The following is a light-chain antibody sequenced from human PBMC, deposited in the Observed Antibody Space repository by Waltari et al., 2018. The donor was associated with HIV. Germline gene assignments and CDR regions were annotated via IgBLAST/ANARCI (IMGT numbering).Light chain of an antibody. CDR1: RIGTKR. V-gene: IGLV3-21*04. CDR3: EGWDETRNHVV. J-gene: IGLJ2*01. Sequence: YVRTHPPSVSVAPGKTATITWGGDRIGTKRAPRYQQKSGQAPQFTIHYDIDRPSGIPERFSGSNSGSTATLTISRVEAGDEADYYCEGWDETRNHVVFGGGTK. CDR2: YDI.